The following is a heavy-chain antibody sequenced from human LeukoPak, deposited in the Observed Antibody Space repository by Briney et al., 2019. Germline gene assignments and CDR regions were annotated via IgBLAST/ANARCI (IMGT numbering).Heavy chain of an antibody. CDR1: GGSISSSSYY. CDR2: IYYSGST. V-gene: IGHV4-39*01. J-gene: IGHJ3*02. CDR3: ARSGYYDSSGYPDAFDI. Sequence: SETLSLTCTVSGGSISSSSYYWGWIRQPPGKGLEWIGSIYYSGSTYYNPSLKSRVTISVGTSKNQFSLKLSSVTAADTAVYYCARSGYYDSSGYPDAFDIWGQGTMVTVSS. D-gene: IGHD3-22*01.